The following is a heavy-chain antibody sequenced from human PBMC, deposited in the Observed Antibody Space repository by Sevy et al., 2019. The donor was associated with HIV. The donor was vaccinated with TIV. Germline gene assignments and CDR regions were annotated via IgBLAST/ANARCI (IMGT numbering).Heavy chain of an antibody. V-gene: IGHV4-61*01. CDR1: GGSVSSGTYY. D-gene: IGHD3-10*01. J-gene: IGHJ6*03. Sequence: SETLSLSCSVSGGSVSSGTYYWSWIRQPPGKGLEWIGHIYKTGSTNYKLSLQRRVTISVDTSMNQFSLRVWSVKAADFVVYYCAIVPRWQLWYSGSLGGYYYHMDVWGKGTTVIVSS. CDR2: IYKTGST. CDR3: AIVPRWQLWYSGSLGGYYYHMDV.